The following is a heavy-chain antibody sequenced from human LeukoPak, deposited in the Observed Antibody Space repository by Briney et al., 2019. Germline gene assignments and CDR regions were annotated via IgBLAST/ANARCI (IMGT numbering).Heavy chain of an antibody. D-gene: IGHD4-17*01. CDR1: GFTFSSYA. Sequence: AGGSLRLSCAASGFTFSSYAMSWVRQAPGKGLEWVSAISGSGGSTYYADSVKGRFTISRDNSKNTLYLQMNSLRAEDTAVYYCAKVPTVYYYYGMDVWGQGTTVTVSS. CDR2: ISGSGGST. J-gene: IGHJ6*02. V-gene: IGHV3-23*01. CDR3: AKVPTVYYYYGMDV.